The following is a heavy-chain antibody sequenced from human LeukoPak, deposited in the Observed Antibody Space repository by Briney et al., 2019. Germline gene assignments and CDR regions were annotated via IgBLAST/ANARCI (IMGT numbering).Heavy chain of an antibody. V-gene: IGHV3-11*04. CDR2: ISSSGSTI. Sequence: GGSLRLSCAAPGFTFSDYYMSWIRQAPGKGLEWVSYISSSGSTIYYADSVKGRFTISRDNAKNSLYLQMNSLRAEDTAVYYCACGITMVREIDYWGQGTLVTVSS. CDR3: ACGITMVREIDY. D-gene: IGHD3-10*01. CDR1: GFTFSDYY. J-gene: IGHJ4*02.